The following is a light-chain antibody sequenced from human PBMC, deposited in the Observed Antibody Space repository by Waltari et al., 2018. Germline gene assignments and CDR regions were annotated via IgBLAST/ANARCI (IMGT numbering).Light chain of an antibody. CDR3: QQYGSSPPP. CDR1: QSVSSSY. V-gene: IGKV3-20*01. CDR2: GAS. Sequence: EIVLTQSPGTLSLSPGERATLSFRASQSVSSSYLAWYQQKPGQAPRLLIYGASSRATGIPDRFSGSGSGTDFTLTISRLEPEDFAVYYCQQYGSSPPPFGGGTKVEIK. J-gene: IGKJ4*01.